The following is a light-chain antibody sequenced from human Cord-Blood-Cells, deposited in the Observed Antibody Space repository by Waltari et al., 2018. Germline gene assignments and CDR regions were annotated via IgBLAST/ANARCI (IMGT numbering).Light chain of an antibody. J-gene: IGLJ3*02. Sequence: QSALTQPASLSGSPGQSITLSCTGTSSDVGGYTYDPWYPQHPGKAPKLMIYDVSNRPSGVSNRFSGSKSGNTASLTISGLQAEDEADYYCSSYTSSSTWVFGGGTKLTVL. CDR3: SSYTSSSTWV. CDR2: DVS. CDR1: SSDVGGYTY. V-gene: IGLV2-14*01.